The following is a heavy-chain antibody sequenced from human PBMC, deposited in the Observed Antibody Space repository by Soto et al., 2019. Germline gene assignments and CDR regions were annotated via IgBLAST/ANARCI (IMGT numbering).Heavy chain of an antibody. Sequence: QDQLVQSGAEVKKPGASVTVSCKASGYSFTNYGITWVRQAPGQALEWMGWISGFNGNTHYAQKLQGRVTMTTDASTSTAYMEVRSLRSDDTAVYYCARDRGVAPPVAGNTHYYYYMGVWGKGTTVTVSS. CDR1: GYSFTNYG. CDR3: ARDRGVAPPVAGNTHYYYYMGV. D-gene: IGHD6-19*01. J-gene: IGHJ6*03. V-gene: IGHV1-18*01. CDR2: ISGFNGNT.